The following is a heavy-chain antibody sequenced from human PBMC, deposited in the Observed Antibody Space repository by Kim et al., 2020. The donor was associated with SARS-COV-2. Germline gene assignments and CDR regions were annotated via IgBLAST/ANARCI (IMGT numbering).Heavy chain of an antibody. CDR3: DRVKDGGAFDI. CDR2: TT. D-gene: IGHD4-17*01. V-gene: IGHV3-72*01. J-gene: IGHJ3*02. Sequence: TTSFAASAQGRFTISRDDSKSSMYLQLNSLKTEDTAVYYCDRVKDGGAFDIWGQGTVVTVSS.